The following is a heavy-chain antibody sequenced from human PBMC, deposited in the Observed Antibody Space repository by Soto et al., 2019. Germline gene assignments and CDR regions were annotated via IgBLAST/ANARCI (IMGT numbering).Heavy chain of an antibody. CDR1: GFAFSSYA. CDR3: AKRVVGVVVPAALNNWFDP. J-gene: IGHJ5*02. D-gene: IGHD2-2*01. CDR2: ISGSGGST. V-gene: IGHV3-23*01. Sequence: GGSLRLSCAASGFAFSSYAVSWVRQAPGKGLEWVSAISGSGGSTYYADSVKGRFTISRDNSKNTLYLQMNSLRAEDTAVYYCAKRVVGVVVPAALNNWFDPWGQGTLVTVSS.